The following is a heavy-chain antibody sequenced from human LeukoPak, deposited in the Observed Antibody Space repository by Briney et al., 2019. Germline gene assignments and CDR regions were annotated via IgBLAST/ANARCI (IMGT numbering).Heavy chain of an antibody. CDR3: ARDYGDDFWSGYYTGGLDY. CDR2: IWYDGSNK. J-gene: IGHJ4*02. D-gene: IGHD3-3*01. Sequence: PGRSLRLSCAASGFTFSSYGMHWVRQAPGKGLEWVAVIWYDGSNKYYADSVKGRFTISRDNSKNTLYLQMNSLRAEDTAVYYCARDYGDDFWSGYYTGGLDYWGQGTLVTVSS. V-gene: IGHV3-33*01. CDR1: GFTFSSYG.